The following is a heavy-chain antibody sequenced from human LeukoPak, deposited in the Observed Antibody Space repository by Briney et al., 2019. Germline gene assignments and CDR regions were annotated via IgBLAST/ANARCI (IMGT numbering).Heavy chain of an antibody. CDR3: ARMVTSQYYFDY. Sequence: GGPLRLSCVVSGFTFSTYTMNWVRQSPGKGLEWVSSISGSSSYIYYADSVKGRFTISRDNAENSLYLQMNSLKAEDTAVYYCARMVTSQYYFDYWGQGTQVTVSS. CDR2: ISGSSSYI. J-gene: IGHJ4*02. D-gene: IGHD2-8*01. V-gene: IGHV3-21*01. CDR1: GFTFSTYT.